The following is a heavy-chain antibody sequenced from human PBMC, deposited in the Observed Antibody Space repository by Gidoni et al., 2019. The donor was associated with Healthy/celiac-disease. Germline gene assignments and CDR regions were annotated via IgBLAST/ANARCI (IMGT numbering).Heavy chain of an antibody. CDR3: ASGAPLVPLV. V-gene: IGHV4-34*01. CDR1: GGSFSGYY. CDR2: INHSGST. Sequence: QVQLQQWGAGLLKPAETLSLTCAVYGGSFSGYYWSWIRQPPGKGLEWMGEINHSGSTNYNPSLKSRVTISVDTSKNQFSLKLSSVTAADTAVYYCASGAPLVPLVWGKGTTVTVSS. J-gene: IGHJ6*04. D-gene: IGHD2-2*01.